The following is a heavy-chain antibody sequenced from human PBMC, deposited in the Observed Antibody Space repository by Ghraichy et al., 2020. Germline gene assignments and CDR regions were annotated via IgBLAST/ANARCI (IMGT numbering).Heavy chain of an antibody. V-gene: IGHV3-30*18. CDR1: GFSFRSHG. CDR3: AKDGGPASKANYYFYGMEV. D-gene: IGHD2-2*01. J-gene: IGHJ6*02. CDR2: ISDDGSLK. Sequence: GESLNISCAASGFSFRSHGMHWVRQAPGKGLEWVTLISDDGSLKYYGESVKGRFTVSRDNSKNTLFLQMDRLSADDTAIYYCAKDGGPASKANYYFYGMEVWGQGTTVTVSS.